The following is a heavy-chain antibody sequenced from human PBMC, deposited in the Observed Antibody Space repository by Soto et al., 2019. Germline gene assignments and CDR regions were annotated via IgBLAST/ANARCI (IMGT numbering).Heavy chain of an antibody. CDR3: ASDAGSGSYGYYYGMDV. V-gene: IGHV4-31*03. D-gene: IGHD3-10*01. CDR2: IHYSGST. CDR1: GGSISSGGYY. J-gene: IGHJ6*02. Sequence: QVQLQESGPGLVKPSQTLSLTCIVSGGSISSGGYYWSWIRQHPGKGLEWIGYIHYSGSTYYNPSLKSRVTISVDTSKNQFSLKLSSVTAADTAVYYCASDAGSGSYGYYYGMDVWGQGTTVTVSS.